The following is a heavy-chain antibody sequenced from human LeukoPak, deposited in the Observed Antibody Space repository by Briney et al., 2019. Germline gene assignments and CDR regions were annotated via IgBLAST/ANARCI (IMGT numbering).Heavy chain of an antibody. J-gene: IGHJ4*02. D-gene: IGHD2-15*01. CDR1: GGSISSYY. CDR2: IYYSGST. CDR3: ARAPIGYCSGGSCPTNFDY. Sequence: SETLSLTCTVSGGSISSYYWNWIRQPPGKGLEWIGYIYYSGSTYYNPSLKSRVTISVDTSKNQFSLKLSSVTAADTAVYYCARAPIGYCSGGSCPTNFDYWGQGTLVTVSS. V-gene: IGHV4-59*06.